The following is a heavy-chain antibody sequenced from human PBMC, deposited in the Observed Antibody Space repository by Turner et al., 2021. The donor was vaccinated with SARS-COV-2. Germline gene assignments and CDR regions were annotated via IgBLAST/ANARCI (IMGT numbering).Heavy chain of an antibody. Sequence: EVQLVESGGGLIQRGGSLRLSCAASGLTVSSNYMIWVRQAPGKGRELVSVISSGGSTYYADSVKGRFTISRDNSKTTLYLQMNSLRAEDTAVYYCARDLMEVGGMDVWGQGTTVTVSS. J-gene: IGHJ6*02. D-gene: IGHD3-3*01. CDR1: GLTVSSNY. CDR3: ARDLMEVGGMDV. V-gene: IGHV3-53*01. CDR2: ISSGGST.